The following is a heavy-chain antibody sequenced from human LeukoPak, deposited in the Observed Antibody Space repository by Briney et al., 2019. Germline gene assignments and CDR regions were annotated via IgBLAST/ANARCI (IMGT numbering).Heavy chain of an antibody. V-gene: IGHV4-61*02. Sequence: PSETLSLTCTVSGGSVSSGTYYWSWIRQPAGKGLEWIGRIYGSGYTNYNPSLKSRVTISVDTSRNQFSLKLSSVSTADTAVYYCARGVGSTSSNWFDPWGQGTLVTVSS. J-gene: IGHJ5*02. D-gene: IGHD2-2*01. CDR1: GGSVSSGTYY. CDR2: IYGSGYT. CDR3: ARGVGSTSSNWFDP.